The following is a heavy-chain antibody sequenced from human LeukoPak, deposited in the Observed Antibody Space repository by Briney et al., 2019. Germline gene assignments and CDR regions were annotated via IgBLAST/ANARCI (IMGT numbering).Heavy chain of an antibody. Sequence: SETLSLTCAVYGGSFSGYYWSWIRQPPGKGLEWIGEINHSGSTNYNPSLKSRVTISVDTSKNQFSLKLSSVTAADMAVYYCARGPALTGYPADVWGKGTTVTVSS. D-gene: IGHD3-9*01. CDR2: INHSGST. CDR3: ARGPALTGYPADV. J-gene: IGHJ6*04. CDR1: GGSFSGYY. V-gene: IGHV4-34*01.